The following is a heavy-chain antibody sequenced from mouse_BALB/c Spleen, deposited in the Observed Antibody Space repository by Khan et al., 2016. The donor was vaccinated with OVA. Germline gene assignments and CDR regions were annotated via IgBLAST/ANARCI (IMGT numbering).Heavy chain of an antibody. D-gene: IGHD1-1*02. Sequence: QVQLQQSGAELVRPGVSVKISCRASGYTFTDYAMHWVKQRHAKSLEWIGVISTNYGAADYNQKFQGKASMTVDSSSSTVYMELARLTSEDSAIYDCVRGGKFAYWGQGTLVTVSA. CDR3: VRGGKFAY. CDR1: GYTFTDYA. CDR2: ISTNYGAA. J-gene: IGHJ3*01. V-gene: IGHV1S137*01.